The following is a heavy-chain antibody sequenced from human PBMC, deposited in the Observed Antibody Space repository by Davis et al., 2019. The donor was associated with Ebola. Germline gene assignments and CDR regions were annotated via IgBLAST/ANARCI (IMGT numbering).Heavy chain of an antibody. V-gene: IGHV4-34*01. CDR2: INHSGST. Sequence: GSLRLSCAVYGGSFRGYYWSWIRQPPGKGLEWIGEINHSGSTNYNPSLKSRVTISVDTSKNQFSLKLSSVTAADTAVYYCARDRSVYYYGSGSYYGLRYWGQGTLVTVSS. CDR1: GGSFRGYY. CDR3: ARDRSVYYYGSGSYYGLRY. D-gene: IGHD3-10*01. J-gene: IGHJ4*02.